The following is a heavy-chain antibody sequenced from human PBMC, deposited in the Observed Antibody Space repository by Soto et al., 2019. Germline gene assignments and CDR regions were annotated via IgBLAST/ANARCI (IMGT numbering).Heavy chain of an antibody. CDR2: IATYNSNK. V-gene: IGHV1-18*01. CDR3: ARVLRGVVNWFDP. Sequence: HLVQSGPEVKKPGASVTVSCKTSGDTFTNFGLSWVRQAPGQGLEWMGWIATYNSNKNYAQKFQGRLTLTTDTATSTGDMELKSLDYDDKAVYYCARVLRGVVNWFDPWGQGTLVTVSS. J-gene: IGHJ5*02. CDR1: GDTFTNFG. D-gene: IGHD3-10*01.